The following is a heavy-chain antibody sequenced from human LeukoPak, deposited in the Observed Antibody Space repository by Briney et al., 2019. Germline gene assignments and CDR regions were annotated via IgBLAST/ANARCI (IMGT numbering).Heavy chain of an antibody. CDR1: GFTFSSYG. V-gene: IGHV3-30*18. CDR3: AKDGPPLAVAGSCFDY. J-gene: IGHJ4*02. CDR2: ISYDGSNK. D-gene: IGHD6-19*01. Sequence: GGSLRLSCAASGFTFSSYGMHWVRQAPGKGLEWVAVISYDGSNKYYADSVKGRFTISRDNSKNTLYLQMNSLRAEDTAVYYCAKDGPPLAVAGSCFDYWGQGTLVTVSS.